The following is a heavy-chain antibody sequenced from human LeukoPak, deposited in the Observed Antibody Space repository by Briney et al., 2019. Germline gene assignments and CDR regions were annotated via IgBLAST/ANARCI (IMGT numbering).Heavy chain of an antibody. D-gene: IGHD1-20*01. CDR3: ARDPGDMYNWADAFDV. V-gene: IGHV4-59*12. J-gene: IGHJ3*01. Sequence: PSETLSLTCTVSGGSISSYYWSWIRQPPGKGLEWIGYIYYSGSTNYNPSLKSRVTISVDTSKNQFSLQLNSVTPEDMALYYCARDPGDMYNWADAFDVWGQGTMVTVSS. CDR2: IYYSGST. CDR1: GGSISSYY.